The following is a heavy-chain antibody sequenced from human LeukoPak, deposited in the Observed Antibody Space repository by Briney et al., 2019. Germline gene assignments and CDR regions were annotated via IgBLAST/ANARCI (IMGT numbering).Heavy chain of an antibody. J-gene: IGHJ2*01. D-gene: IGHD3-16*02. V-gene: IGHV4-59*11. CDR3: ARDPIVSVGDWYFDL. CDR1: GGSISSHY. Sequence: PSETLSLTCTVSGGSISSHYWSWIRQPPGKGLEWIGYIYYSGSTNYTNYNPSLKSRVTISVDTSKNQFSLRLSSVTAADTAVYCCARDPIVSVGDWYFDLWGRGTLVTVSS. CDR2: IYYSGSTNYT.